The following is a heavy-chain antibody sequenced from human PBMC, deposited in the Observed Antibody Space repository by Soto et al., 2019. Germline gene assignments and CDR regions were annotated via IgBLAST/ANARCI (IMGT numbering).Heavy chain of an antibody. CDR2: IYYSGST. Sequence: QVQLQESGPGLVKPSQTLSLTCTVSGGSISSGGYYWSWIRQHPGKGLEWIGYIYYSGSTYYNPSLKSRVTITVDTSKNQFYLKLSSVTAADTAVYYCARVLYQWETFDYWGQGTLVTVSS. J-gene: IGHJ4*02. CDR3: ARVLYQWETFDY. D-gene: IGHD2-2*02. V-gene: IGHV4-31*03. CDR1: GGSISSGGYY.